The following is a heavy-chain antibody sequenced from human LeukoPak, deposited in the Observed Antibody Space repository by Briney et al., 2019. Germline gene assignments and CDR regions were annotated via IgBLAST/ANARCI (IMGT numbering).Heavy chain of an antibody. Sequence: GSLRLSCAASGFPFNSFWMHWVRQAPGKGLVWVSDMNEYSTTIRYADSVKGRFTFSRDNAKSILYLQMNNLRAEDTAMNFCARGGVNPVDHWGQGTLVTVSS. J-gene: IGHJ4*02. CDR2: MNEYSTTI. CDR3: ARGGVNPVDH. V-gene: IGHV3-74*01. CDR1: GFPFNSFW. D-gene: IGHD1-14*01.